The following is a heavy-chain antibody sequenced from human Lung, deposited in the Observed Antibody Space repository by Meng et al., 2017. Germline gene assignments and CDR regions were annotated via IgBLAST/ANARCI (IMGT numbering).Heavy chain of an antibody. CDR2: INPKSGDT. Sequence: QGQLVQSGVWVKKPGASGKVSCKASGSPFPDSWLHWVRRAPGQGLEWMGRINPKSGDTHYAQRFQGRVTMTGDTSISTAYMELSGLRSDDTAMYYCARDEDISAAGKLFGDYWGQGTLVTVSS. J-gene: IGHJ4*02. CDR1: GSPFPDSW. V-gene: IGHV1-2*06. D-gene: IGHD6-13*01. CDR3: ARDEDISAAGKLFGDY.